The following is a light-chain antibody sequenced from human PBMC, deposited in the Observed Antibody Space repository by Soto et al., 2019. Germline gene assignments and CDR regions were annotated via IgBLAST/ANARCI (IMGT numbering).Light chain of an antibody. Sequence: IVMTQSPATLSVSPGERATLSCRASQSVSSDLAWYQHKPGQGPSLLIYGASTRVTGIPARFSGSGSGTEFTLTISSLQSEDVAVYYCQQYNRGWTFGQGTKVEIK. CDR2: GAS. J-gene: IGKJ1*01. CDR3: QQYNRGWT. V-gene: IGKV3-15*01. CDR1: QSVSSD.